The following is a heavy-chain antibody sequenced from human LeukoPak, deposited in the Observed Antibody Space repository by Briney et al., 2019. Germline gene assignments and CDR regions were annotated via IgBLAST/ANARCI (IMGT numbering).Heavy chain of an antibody. D-gene: IGHD2-15*01. CDR1: GFSVSNNY. CDR3: ASDSYSPEYFQH. J-gene: IGHJ1*01. CDR2: IYSGGST. V-gene: IGHV3-66*01. Sequence: GGSLRLSCAASGFSVSNNYVSWVRQASGKGLEWVSVIYSGGSTFYADSVKGRFTISRDNSKNTLYLQMNSLRAEDTAVYYCASDSYSPEYFQHWGQGTLVTVSS.